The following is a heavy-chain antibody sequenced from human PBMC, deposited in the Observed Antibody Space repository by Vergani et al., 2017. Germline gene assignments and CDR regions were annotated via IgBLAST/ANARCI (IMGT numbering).Heavy chain of an antibody. CDR2: IRYDGSNK. J-gene: IGHJ3*02. Sequence: QVQLVESGGGVVQPGGSLRLSCAASGFTFSSYGMHWVRQAPGKELEWVAFIRYDGSNKYYADSVKGRFTISRDNSKNTLYLQMNSLRAEDTAVYYCAKVGRSEVAGTFGAFDIWGQGTMVTVSS. CDR3: AKVGRSEVAGTFGAFDI. D-gene: IGHD6-19*01. CDR1: GFTFSSYG. V-gene: IGHV3-30*02.